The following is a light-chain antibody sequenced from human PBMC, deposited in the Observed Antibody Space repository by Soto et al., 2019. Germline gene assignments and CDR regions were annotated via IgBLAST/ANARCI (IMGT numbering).Light chain of an antibody. V-gene: IGKV3-11*01. CDR2: GAS. Sequence: EIVLTQSPATLSVFSGERATLSCRASQSVSTFLAWYQHKPDQAPRLLIYGASNRATGVPVRFSGSASGTDFTLTISSLEPEDFAVYYCQYRSIFGQGTPLEIK. J-gene: IGKJ5*01. CDR1: QSVSTF. CDR3: QYRSI.